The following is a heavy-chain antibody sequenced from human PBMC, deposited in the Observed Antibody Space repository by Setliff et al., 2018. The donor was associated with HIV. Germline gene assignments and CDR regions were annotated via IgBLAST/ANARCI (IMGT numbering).Heavy chain of an antibody. J-gene: IGHJ5*02. CDR2: VYNSGIT. Sequence: SCAVSGGSVSSPSYYWGWIRQPPGKGLEWIGSVYNSGITFKNPSLKSRVSISVDRSGNQFSLRLTSVTAADTAVYYCATCRHRPSNWFNPWGQGTVVTVSS. CDR3: ATCRHRPSNWFNP. V-gene: IGHV4-39*07. CDR1: GGSVSSPSYY.